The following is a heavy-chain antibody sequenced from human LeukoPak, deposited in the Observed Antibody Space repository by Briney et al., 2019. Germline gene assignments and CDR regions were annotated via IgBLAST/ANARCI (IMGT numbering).Heavy chain of an antibody. Sequence: ASVKVSCKASGYTFTGYYMHSVRQAPGQGLEWMGWINPNSGGTNYAQKYQGRVTMTRDTSISTAYMELTRLRSDDTAVSYCARDNGDYCFDYWGQGTLVTVSS. CDR1: GYTFTGYY. D-gene: IGHD4-17*01. V-gene: IGHV1-2*02. CDR2: INPNSGGT. CDR3: ARDNGDYCFDY. J-gene: IGHJ4*02.